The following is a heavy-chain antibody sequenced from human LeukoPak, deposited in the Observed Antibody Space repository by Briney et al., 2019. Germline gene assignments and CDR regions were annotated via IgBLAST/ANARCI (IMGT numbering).Heavy chain of an antibody. J-gene: IGHJ6*03. V-gene: IGHV4-30-4*08. D-gene: IGHD3-10*01. CDR3: ARAGGAGYYYMDV. CDR1: GGSISSGGYY. Sequence: SETLSLTCTVSGGSISSGGYYWSWIRQPPGKGLEWIGYIYYSGSTYYNPSLKSRVTISVDTSKNQFSLKLSSVTAADTAVYYCARAGGAGYYYMDVWGKGTTVTVSS. CDR2: IYYSGST.